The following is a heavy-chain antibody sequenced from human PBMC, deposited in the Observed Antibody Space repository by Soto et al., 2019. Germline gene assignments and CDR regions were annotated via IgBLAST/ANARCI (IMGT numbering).Heavy chain of an antibody. CDR2: ISAYNGNT. CDR1: RDTFTSYC. V-gene: IGHV1-18*01. CDR3: ARDPVTSPRIAARGDYFDY. J-gene: IGHJ4*02. D-gene: IGHD6-6*01. Sequence: EVSSKACSKASRDTFTSYCISWPRQSPGQGLEWMGWISAYNGNTNYAQKLQGRVTMTTDTSTSTAYMELRSLRSDDTAVYYCARDPVTSPRIAARGDYFDYWGQGTLVTVSS.